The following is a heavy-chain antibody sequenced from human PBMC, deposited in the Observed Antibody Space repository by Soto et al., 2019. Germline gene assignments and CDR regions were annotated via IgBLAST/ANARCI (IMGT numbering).Heavy chain of an antibody. D-gene: IGHD3-10*02. Sequence: ASVKVSCKASGYTFSSYGISWVRQAPGQGLEWMGWISAYNGNTNYAQKLQGRVTMTTDTSTSTAYMELRSLRSDDTAVYYCARLFVDPGDDGFDIWGQGTMVTVSS. CDR2: ISAYNGNT. V-gene: IGHV1-18*01. CDR3: ARLFVDPGDDGFDI. J-gene: IGHJ3*02. CDR1: GYTFSSYG.